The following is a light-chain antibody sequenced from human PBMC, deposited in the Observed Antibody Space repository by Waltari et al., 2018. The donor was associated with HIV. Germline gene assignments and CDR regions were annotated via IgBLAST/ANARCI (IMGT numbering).Light chain of an antibody. V-gene: IGLV2-14*01. J-gene: IGLJ2*01. CDR1: NSAVGGYNY. Sequence: QPALTQPASVSGSPGQSITLSCIGTNSAVGGYNYVSWYQQHPGKAPKLLIYEVTNWPSGISNRFSVSKSGNTASLTISGLQAEDEADYYCSSDSPTSTVIFGGGTKLTVL. CDR3: SSDSPTSTVI. CDR2: EVT.